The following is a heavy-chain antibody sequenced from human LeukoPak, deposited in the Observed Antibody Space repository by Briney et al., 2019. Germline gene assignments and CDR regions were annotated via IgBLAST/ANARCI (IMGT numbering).Heavy chain of an antibody. V-gene: IGHV3-30*04. J-gene: IGHJ4*02. D-gene: IGHD6-13*01. Sequence: GGSLRLSCAASGFTFSSYAMHWVRQAPGKGLEWVAVISYDGSNKYYADSVKGRFTISRDNSKNTLYLQMNSLRAEDTAVYYCARESRGPYYFDYWGQGTLVTVSS. CDR3: ARESRGPYYFDY. CDR1: GFTFSSYA. CDR2: ISYDGSNK.